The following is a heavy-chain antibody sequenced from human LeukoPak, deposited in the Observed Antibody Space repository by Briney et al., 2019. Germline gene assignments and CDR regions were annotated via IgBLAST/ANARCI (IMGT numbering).Heavy chain of an antibody. Sequence: PSETPSLTCAVYGGSFSGYYWSWIRQPPGKGLEWIGYIYYSGSTNYNPSLKSRVTISVDTSKNQFSLKLSSVTAADTAVYYCARDRIVAAAGWNAYYYYGMDVWGQGTTVTVSS. J-gene: IGHJ6*02. CDR3: ARDRIVAAAGWNAYYYYGMDV. CDR2: IYYSGST. D-gene: IGHD6-13*01. CDR1: GGSFSGYY. V-gene: IGHV4-59*01.